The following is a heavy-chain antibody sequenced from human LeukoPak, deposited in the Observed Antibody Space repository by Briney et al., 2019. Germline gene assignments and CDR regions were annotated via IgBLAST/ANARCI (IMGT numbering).Heavy chain of an antibody. CDR3: ARDSGRDGVDY. J-gene: IGHJ4*02. CDR1: GFTVTDFY. Sequence: GGSLRLSCAASGFTVTDFYIGWVRQAPGKGLEWVSVIYDGGSAYYADFVKGRFTISRDNSKNTVHLQMNSLRAEDTAMYYCARDSGRDGVDYWGQGTLVTVSS. CDR2: IYDGGSA. V-gene: IGHV3-66*01. D-gene: IGHD2-21*02.